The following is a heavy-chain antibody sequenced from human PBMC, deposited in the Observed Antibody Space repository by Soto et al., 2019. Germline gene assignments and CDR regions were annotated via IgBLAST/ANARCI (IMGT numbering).Heavy chain of an antibody. J-gene: IGHJ4*02. Sequence: QVQLQQWGAVLLKPSETLSLTCAVYGGSFSGYYWSWIRQPPGKGLEWIGEINHSGSTNYNPSLKSRVTISVDTSKNQFSLKLSSVTAADTAVYYCARGRIPGHFVDYWGQGTLVTVSS. CDR1: GGSFSGYY. CDR2: INHSGST. CDR3: ARGRIPGHFVDY. V-gene: IGHV4-34*01.